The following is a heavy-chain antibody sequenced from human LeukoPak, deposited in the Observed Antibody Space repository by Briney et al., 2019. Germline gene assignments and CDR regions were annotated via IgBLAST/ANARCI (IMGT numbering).Heavy chain of an antibody. V-gene: IGHV3-30*18. CDR3: AKDQSAMVRGAYYFDY. D-gene: IGHD3-10*01. CDR2: MSYDGSTK. CDR1: GFIFSTYG. Sequence: QPGRSLRLSCAASGFIFSTYGMHWVRQAPGKGLEWVALMSYDGSTKYYGDSVKGLFAISRDNSKNTLYLQMNSLRAEDTAVYYCAKDQSAMVRGAYYFDYWGQGTLVTVSS. J-gene: IGHJ4*02.